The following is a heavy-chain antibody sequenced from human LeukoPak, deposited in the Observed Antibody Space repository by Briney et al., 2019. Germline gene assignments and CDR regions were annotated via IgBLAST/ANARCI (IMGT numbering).Heavy chain of an antibody. V-gene: IGHV3-30-3*01. Sequence: GGSLRLSCAASGFTFSSYAMHWVRQAPGKGLEWVAVISYDGSNKYYADSVKGRFTISRDNSKNTLYLQMNSLRAEDTAVYYCARGGGSPPDYWGQGTLVTVSS. CDR3: ARGGGSPPDY. D-gene: IGHD2-15*01. J-gene: IGHJ4*02. CDR2: ISYDGSNK. CDR1: GFTFSSYA.